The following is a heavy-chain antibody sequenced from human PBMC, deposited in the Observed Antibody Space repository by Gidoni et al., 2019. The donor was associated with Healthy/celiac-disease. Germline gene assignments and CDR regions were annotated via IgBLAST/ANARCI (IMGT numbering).Heavy chain of an antibody. CDR1: AFTFSSYG. D-gene: IGHD3-10*01. CDR2: IWYDGSKK. V-gene: IGHV3-33*01. Sequence: QVQLVESGGGLGQPGRPLRLSCAAAAFTFSSYGMHWGRQAPGKGLEWVAVIWYDGSKKYYADSVKGRFTISRDNSKNTLYLQMNSLRAEDTAVYYCARDYGSGSYLDYWGQGTLVTVSS. J-gene: IGHJ4*02. CDR3: ARDYGSGSYLDY.